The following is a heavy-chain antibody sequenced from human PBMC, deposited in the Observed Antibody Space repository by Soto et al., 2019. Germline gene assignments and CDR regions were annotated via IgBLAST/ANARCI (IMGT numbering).Heavy chain of an antibody. Sequence: SQTLPLTCTVSRDALYIGGYYWTWIRQHPGKGLEWIGYIYHTGKTYYNPSLESRVTMSVDTSKNQFSLKLTSVTAADPAVYHCARGGSSTANWICSRGRGSLGTLSS. CDR1: RDALYIGGYY. CDR3: ARGGSSTANWICS. D-gene: IGHD2-2*01. V-gene: IGHV4-31*03. CDR2: IYHTGKT. J-gene: IGHJ5*01.